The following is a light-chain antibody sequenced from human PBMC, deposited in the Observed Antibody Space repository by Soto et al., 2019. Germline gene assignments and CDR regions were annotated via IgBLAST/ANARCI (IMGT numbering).Light chain of an antibody. V-gene: IGKV3-15*01. CDR3: QQYNKWPPWT. Sequence: EIVMTQSPATLSVSPGERATLSCRASQSVSSNLAWYQQKPGQAPRLLIYGASTRATGIPARFSGSGSGTEFTLTISSLQSEDFAVYFCQQYNKWPPWTFGHGTMVDIK. J-gene: IGKJ1*01. CDR1: QSVSSN. CDR2: GAS.